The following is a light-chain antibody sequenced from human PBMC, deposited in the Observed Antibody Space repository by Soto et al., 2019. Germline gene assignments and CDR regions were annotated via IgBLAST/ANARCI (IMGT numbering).Light chain of an antibody. CDR3: HLYNNWPSFT. V-gene: IGKV3-15*01. J-gene: IGKJ3*01. CDR2: GAS. CDR1: QSVSSN. Sequence: DIVMTQSPATLSVSPGERATLSCRASQSVSSNLGWYKQKPGQAPRLLVYGASTRATGVPARFSGSGSGTEFILTISSLQSEDFALYYCHLYNNWPSFTFGPGTKVDIK.